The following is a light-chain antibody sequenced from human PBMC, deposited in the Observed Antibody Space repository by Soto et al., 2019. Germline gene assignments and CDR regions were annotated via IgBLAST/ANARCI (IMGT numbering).Light chain of an antibody. V-gene: IGKV3-20*01. CDR2: GAS. Sequence: EIVLTQSPGTLSLSPGDRATLSCRASVSSRFLAWYQQKPGQAPRLLIHGASNRATGIPDRFSGSGSGPDFTLTISRLEPEDFAVYYCQQYGSARPLTFGGGTKVEIK. CDR1: VSSRF. J-gene: IGKJ4*01. CDR3: QQYGSARPLT.